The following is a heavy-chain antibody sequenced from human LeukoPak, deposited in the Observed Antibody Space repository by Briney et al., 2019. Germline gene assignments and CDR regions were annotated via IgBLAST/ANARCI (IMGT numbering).Heavy chain of an antibody. CDR2: INHSGST. CDR3: ARSRRITISVAPKYYGMDV. J-gene: IGHJ6*02. V-gene: IGHV4-34*01. CDR1: GGSFSGYY. D-gene: IGHD3-3*01. Sequence: SETLSLTCAVYGGSFSGYYWSWIRQPPGKGLEWIGEINHSGSTNYNPSLKSRVTISVDTSKNQFSLKLSSVTAADTAVYYCARSRRITISVAPKYYGMDVWGQGTTVTVSS.